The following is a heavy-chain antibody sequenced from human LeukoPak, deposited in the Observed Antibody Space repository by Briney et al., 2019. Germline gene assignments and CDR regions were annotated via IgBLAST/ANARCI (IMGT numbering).Heavy chain of an antibody. D-gene: IGHD3-22*01. CDR1: GPTLSTFA. CDR2: TSGSGGST. CDR3: AKGPQVGSGYHPDY. V-gene: IGHV3-23*01. J-gene: IGHJ4*02. Sequence: GRCLRPSWAASGPTLSTFATSWVRPPPGNGLEWVSVTSGSGGSTSYADSVKGRFTISRDTSKNTLYVLMNSLRAEETAVYYCAKGPQVGSGYHPDYWGRGTLVTVSS.